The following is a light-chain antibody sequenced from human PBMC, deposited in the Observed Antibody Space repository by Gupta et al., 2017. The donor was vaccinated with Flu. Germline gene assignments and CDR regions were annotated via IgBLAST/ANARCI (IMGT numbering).Light chain of an antibody. CDR3: QQYDNDFLS. CDR1: QDIRNY. Sequence: SPSSLSASVGDRVTITCQASQDIRNYLNWFQHKPGKSPKVLIYDASILQTGVPSRFSGSGSGTAFTLTITSLQPEDFATYYCQQYDNDFLSFGGGTKVEIK. J-gene: IGKJ4*01. CDR2: DAS. V-gene: IGKV1-33*01.